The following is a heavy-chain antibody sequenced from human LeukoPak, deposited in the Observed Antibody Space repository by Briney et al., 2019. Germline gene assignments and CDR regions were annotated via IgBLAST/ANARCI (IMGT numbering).Heavy chain of an antibody. CDR2: ISSSGSTI. V-gene: IGHV3-48*04. D-gene: IGHD3-9*01. J-gene: IGHJ4*02. CDR3: ARGGVLRYFDWLLPEYFDY. CDR1: GFTFTTYW. Sequence: PGGSLRLSCAASGFTFTTYWMNWVRQAPGKGLEWVSYISSSGSTIYYADSVKGRFTISRDNAKNSLYLQMNSLRAEDTAVYYCARGGVLRYFDWLLPEYFDYWGQGTLVTVSS.